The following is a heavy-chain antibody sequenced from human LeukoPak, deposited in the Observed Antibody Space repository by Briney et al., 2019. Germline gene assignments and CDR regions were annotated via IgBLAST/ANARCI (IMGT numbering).Heavy chain of an antibody. CDR2: ISTIGTTI. J-gene: IGHJ2*01. D-gene: IGHD4-11*01. Sequence: GGSLRLSCAASGFTFSSYEMNWVRQAPGKGLEWVSFISTIGTTIYYADSVRGRFTNSRDNAKNSLYLQMNSLRAEDTAVYYCATGNQAVSHTDWYFDLWGRGTPVSVSS. CDR3: ATGNQAVSHTDWYFDL. CDR1: GFTFSSYE. V-gene: IGHV3-48*03.